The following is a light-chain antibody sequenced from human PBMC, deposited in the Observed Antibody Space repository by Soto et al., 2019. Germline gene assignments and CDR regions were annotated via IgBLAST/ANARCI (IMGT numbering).Light chain of an antibody. CDR3: SSYTSSSTPGV. J-gene: IGLJ1*01. CDR2: EVS. V-gene: IGLV2-14*01. CDR1: SSDVGVYNY. Sequence: HSVLTQPASVSGSPGQSITISCTGTSSDVGVYNYVSWYQQHPGKAPKLMIYEVSNRPSGVSNRFSGSKSGNTASLTISGLQAEDEADYYCSSYTSSSTPGVFGTGTKV.